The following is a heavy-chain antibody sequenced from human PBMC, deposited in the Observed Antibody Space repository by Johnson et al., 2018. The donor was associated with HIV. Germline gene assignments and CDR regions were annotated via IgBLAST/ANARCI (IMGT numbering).Heavy chain of an antibody. CDR1: GFNLDDYG. CDR2: ISYDGSNK. J-gene: IGHJ3*01. Sequence: QMLLVESGGTVVRPGGSLRLSCAASGFNLDDYGMSLVRQAPGQGLEWVAVISYDGSNKYYADSVKGRFTISRDNSKNTLYLQMNSLRAEDTAVYYCARERGISGGFDFWGQGTRVSVSS. CDR3: ARERGISGGFDF. V-gene: IGHV3-30*03. D-gene: IGHD2-15*01.